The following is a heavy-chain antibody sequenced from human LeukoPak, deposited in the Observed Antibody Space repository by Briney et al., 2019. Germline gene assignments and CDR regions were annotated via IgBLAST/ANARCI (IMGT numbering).Heavy chain of an antibody. V-gene: IGHV5-51*01. J-gene: IGHJ3*02. Sequence: GESLQISCKGSGYSFTSYWIGWVRQMPGKGLEWMGTIYPGDSDTRYSPSFQGQVTISADKSISTAYLQWSSLKASDTAMYYCARLIGEHGIEEGIGAFDIWGQGTMVTVPS. CDR2: IYPGDSDT. CDR3: ARLIGEHGIEEGIGAFDI. D-gene: IGHD1-26*01. CDR1: GYSFTSYW.